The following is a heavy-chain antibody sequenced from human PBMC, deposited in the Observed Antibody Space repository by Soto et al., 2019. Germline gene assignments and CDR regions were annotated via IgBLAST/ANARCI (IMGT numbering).Heavy chain of an antibody. CDR2: IYHSGST. D-gene: IGHD1-1*01. V-gene: IGHV4-38-2*02. CDR3: ARDLIASNNLHYFDY. CDR1: GYSISSGYY. J-gene: IGHJ4*02. Sequence: SETLSLTCAVSGYSISSGYYWGWIRQPPGKGLEWIGSIYHSGSTYYNPSLKSRVAISVDTSKNQFSLKLSSVTAADTAVYYCARDLIASNNLHYFDYWGQGTLVTVSS.